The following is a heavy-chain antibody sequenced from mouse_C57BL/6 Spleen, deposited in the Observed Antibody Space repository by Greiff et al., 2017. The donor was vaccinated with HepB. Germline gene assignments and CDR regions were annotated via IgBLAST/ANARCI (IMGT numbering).Heavy chain of an antibody. D-gene: IGHD2-4*01. J-gene: IGHJ4*01. CDR1: GYAFSSSW. V-gene: IGHV1-82*01. CDR2: IYPGDGDT. Sequence: VQLQQSGPELVKPGASVKISCKASGYAFSSSWMNWVKQRPGKGLEWIGRIYPGDGDTNYNGKFKGKATLTADKSSSTAYMQLSSLTSEDSAVYFCARAYMITRAMDYWGQGTSVTVSS. CDR3: ARAYMITRAMDY.